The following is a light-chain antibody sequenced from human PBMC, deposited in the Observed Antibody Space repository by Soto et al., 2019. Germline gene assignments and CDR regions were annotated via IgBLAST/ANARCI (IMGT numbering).Light chain of an antibody. CDR2: EAS. CDR3: QQYKAHPPT. Sequence: DIQMTQSPSSLSASVGDRVTITCRASEDISNFLAWFQQRPGEAPQSLLFEASYLEGGVSSRFSGSGYGTDFTLTISSLQPVDIATYYCQQYKAHPPTFGGGSKVQI. J-gene: IGKJ4*02. V-gene: IGKV1-16*01. CDR1: EDISNF.